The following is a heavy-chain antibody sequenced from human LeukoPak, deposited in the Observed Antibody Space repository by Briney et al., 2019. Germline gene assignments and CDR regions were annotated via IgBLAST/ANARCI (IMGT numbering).Heavy chain of an antibody. J-gene: IGHJ5*02. CDR1: GGSISSSSYY. Sequence: PSETLSLTCTVSGGSISSSSYYWGWIRQPPGKGLEWIGSIYYSGSTYYNPSLKSRVTISVDTSKNQFSLKLSSVTAADTAVYYCARLVPYCSSTSCRSRGNWFDPWGQGTLATVSS. V-gene: IGHV4-39*01. D-gene: IGHD2-2*01. CDR2: IYYSGST. CDR3: ARLVPYCSSTSCRSRGNWFDP.